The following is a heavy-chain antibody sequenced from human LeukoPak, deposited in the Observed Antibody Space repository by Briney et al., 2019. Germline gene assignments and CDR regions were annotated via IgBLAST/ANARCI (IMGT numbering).Heavy chain of an antibody. J-gene: IGHJ6*03. D-gene: IGHD6-6*01. CDR1: GFTFSSYW. CDR2: IKQDGSEK. V-gene: IGHV3-7*01. Sequence: GGSLRLSCAASGFTFSSYWMSWVRQAPGKGLEWVANIKQDGSEKYYVDSVKGRFTISRDNAKNSLYLQMNSLRAKDTAVYYCARAEYSSSSGYYYYYYMDVWGKGTTVTVSS. CDR3: ARAEYSSSSGYYYYYYMDV.